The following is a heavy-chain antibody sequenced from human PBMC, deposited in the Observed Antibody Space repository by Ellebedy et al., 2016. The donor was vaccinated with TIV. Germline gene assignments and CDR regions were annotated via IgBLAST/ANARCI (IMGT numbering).Heavy chain of an antibody. Sequence: ASVKVSCKASGYTFTSYGISWVRQAPGQGLEWMGWISAYNGNTNYAQKLQGRVTMTTDTSTSTAYMELRSLRSDETAVYYCARDRLDYGRPNTDAFDIWGQGTMVTVSS. J-gene: IGHJ3*02. D-gene: IGHD4-17*01. CDR2: ISAYNGNT. V-gene: IGHV1-18*01. CDR1: GYTFTSYG. CDR3: ARDRLDYGRPNTDAFDI.